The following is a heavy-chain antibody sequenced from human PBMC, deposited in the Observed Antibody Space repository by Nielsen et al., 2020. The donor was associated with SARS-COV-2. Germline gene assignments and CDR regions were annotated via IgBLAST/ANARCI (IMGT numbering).Heavy chain of an antibody. D-gene: IGHD3-10*01. CDR2: IKSKVDGGTT. V-gene: IGHV3-15*01. J-gene: IGHJ1*01. CDR1: GFTFSNYG. CDR3: TTGGITMVRGVMQY. Sequence: GESLKISCAASGFTFSNYGMSWVRQAPGKGLEWVGRIKSKVDGGTTDYAGPVKGRFTISRDDSKNTLYLQMNSLKTEDTAVYYCTTGGITMVRGVMQYWGQGTLVTVSP.